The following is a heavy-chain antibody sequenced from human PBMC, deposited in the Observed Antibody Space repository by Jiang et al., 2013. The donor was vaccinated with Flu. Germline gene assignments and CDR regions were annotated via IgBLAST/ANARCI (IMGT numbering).Heavy chain of an antibody. J-gene: IGHJ5*02. CDR3: AVSLYGLGFRLFGP. CDR2: VSPAGDGT. V-gene: IGHV3-23*04. CDR1: GFTFSVYS. Sequence: LVESGGGLVQTGGSLRLSCGASGFTFSVYSMSWVRQAPGKGLEWVSTVSPAGDGTKYADSVKGRFTISRDNSNNTLFLQMNSLTAGDTAIYYCAVSLYGLGFRLFGPWGQGILVIVSS. D-gene: IGHD3-10*01.